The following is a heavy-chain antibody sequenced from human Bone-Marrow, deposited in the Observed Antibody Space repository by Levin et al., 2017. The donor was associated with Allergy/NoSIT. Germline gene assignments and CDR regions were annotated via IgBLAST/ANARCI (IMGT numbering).Heavy chain of an antibody. Sequence: LPGGSLRLSCAASGFTFDGYTMHWVRQAPGKALVWVSLINWDGGTTYYADSVKGRFTISRDNRKDSLYLQMNSLRTEDTALYYCAKDLPGYSGIDSWGQGTLVTVSS. CDR2: INWDGGTT. D-gene: IGHD5-18*01. CDR3: AKDLPGYSGIDS. V-gene: IGHV3-43*01. J-gene: IGHJ4*02. CDR1: GFTFDGYT.